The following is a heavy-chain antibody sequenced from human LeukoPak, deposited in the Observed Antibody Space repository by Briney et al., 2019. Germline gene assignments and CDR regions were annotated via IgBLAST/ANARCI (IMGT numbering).Heavy chain of an antibody. CDR1: GYTFTSYG. D-gene: IGHD3-3*01. CDR2: ISAYNGNT. CDR3: AREFHLYYDFWSGYYRYNWFDP. Sequence: AASVKVSCKASGYTFTSYGISWVRQAPGQGLEWMGWISAYNGNTNYAQKLQGRVTMTTDTSTSTAYMELRSLRSDDTAVYYCAREFHLYYDFWSGYYRYNWFDPWGQGTLVTVSS. J-gene: IGHJ5*02. V-gene: IGHV1-18*01.